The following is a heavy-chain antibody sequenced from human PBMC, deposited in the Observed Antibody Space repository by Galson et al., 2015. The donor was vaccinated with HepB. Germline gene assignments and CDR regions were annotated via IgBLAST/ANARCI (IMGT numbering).Heavy chain of an antibody. CDR2: ISDSGSVT. V-gene: IGHV3-23*01. J-gene: IGHJ6*02. CDR3: AKNLSSWGMDV. CDR1: GFTFSSYA. Sequence: SLRLSCAASGFTFSSYAMSWVRQAPGKALEWVSAISDSGSVTYYAESVKGRFTISRDNSKNTLFLQMNSLRAEDTAVYYCAKNLSSWGMDVWGQGTTVTVSS. D-gene: IGHD6-13*01.